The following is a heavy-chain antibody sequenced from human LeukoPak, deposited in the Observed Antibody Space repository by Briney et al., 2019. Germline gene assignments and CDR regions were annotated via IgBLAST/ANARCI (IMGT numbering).Heavy chain of an antibody. CDR2: IYYSGST. J-gene: IGHJ4*02. Sequence: SETLSLTCTVSGGSISSGGYYWSWIRQHPGKGLEWIGYIYYSGSTYYNPSLKSRVTISVDTSKNQFSLKLSFVTAADTAVYYCAGTPGDYDYYFDYWGQGTLVTVSS. D-gene: IGHD4-17*01. CDR3: AGTPGDYDYYFDY. CDR1: GGSISSGGYY. V-gene: IGHV4-31*03.